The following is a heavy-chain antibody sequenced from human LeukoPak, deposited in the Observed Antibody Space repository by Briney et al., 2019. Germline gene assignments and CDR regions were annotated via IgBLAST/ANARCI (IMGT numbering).Heavy chain of an antibody. V-gene: IGHV4-4*07. CDR3: ARDLAYCGGDCPFNWFDP. CDR1: GGSISSYY. CDR2: SYTSGST. Sequence: SETLSLTCTVSGGSISSYYWSWIRLPAGKGLEWIGRSYTSGSTNYNPSLKSRVTISVDKSKNQFSLKLCSVTAADTAVYYCARDLAYCGGDCPFNWFDPWGQGTLVTVSS. D-gene: IGHD2-21*02. J-gene: IGHJ5*02.